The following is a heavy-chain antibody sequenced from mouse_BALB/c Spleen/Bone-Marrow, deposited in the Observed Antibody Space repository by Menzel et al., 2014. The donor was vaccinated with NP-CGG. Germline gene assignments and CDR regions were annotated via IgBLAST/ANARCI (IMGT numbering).Heavy chain of an antibody. Sequence: EVKLVESGAELVKPGASVKLSCTASGFNIKDTYMHWVKQRPEQGLEWIGRIDPANGNTKYDPKFQGKATITADTSSNAGCLQLSSLASEDTGVYYCAGDGAYWGQGTLVTVSA. CDR2: IDPANGNT. CDR3: AGDGAY. V-gene: IGHV14-3*02. J-gene: IGHJ3*01. CDR1: GFNIKDTY. D-gene: IGHD3-3*01.